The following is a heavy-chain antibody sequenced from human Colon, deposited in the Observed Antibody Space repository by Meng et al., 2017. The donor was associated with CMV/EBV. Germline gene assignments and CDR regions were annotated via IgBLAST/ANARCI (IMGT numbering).Heavy chain of an antibody. V-gene: IGHV3-74*01. CDR1: GLTLSDYW. J-gene: IGHJ4*02. CDR3: ARDPFGVTIGY. D-gene: IGHD3-3*01. Sequence: CWGGSGLTLSDYWMHWVRQATGKGLVWVSRINSDGSTTSYADSVKGRFTISRDNAKNTVYLQMNNLRAEDPAVYYCARDPFGVTIGYWGQGTLVTVSS. CDR2: INSDGSTT.